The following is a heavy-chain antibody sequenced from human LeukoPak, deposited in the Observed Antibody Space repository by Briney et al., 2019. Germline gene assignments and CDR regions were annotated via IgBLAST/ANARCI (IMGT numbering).Heavy chain of an antibody. CDR3: ARGTKIQLWLNFDY. J-gene: IGHJ4*02. Sequence: SETLSLTCAVYGGSFGGYYWSWIRQPPGKGLEWIGEINHSGSTNYNPSLKSRVTISVDTSKNQFSLKLSSVTAADTAVYYCARGTKIQLWLNFDYWGQGTLVTVSS. CDR1: GGSFGGYY. D-gene: IGHD5-18*01. V-gene: IGHV4-34*01. CDR2: INHSGST.